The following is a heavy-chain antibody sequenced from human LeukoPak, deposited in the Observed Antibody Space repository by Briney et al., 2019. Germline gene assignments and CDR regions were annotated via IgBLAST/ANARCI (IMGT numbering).Heavy chain of an antibody. Sequence: GGSLRLSCAASGFTFSSYAMSWVRQAPGKGLEWVSSISSSSSYIYYADSVKGRFTISRDNAKNSLYLQMNSLRAEDTAVYYCARSQGRRYFDLWGRGTLVTVSS. CDR2: ISSSSSYI. J-gene: IGHJ2*01. CDR1: GFTFSSYA. V-gene: IGHV3-21*01. CDR3: ARSQGRRYFDL.